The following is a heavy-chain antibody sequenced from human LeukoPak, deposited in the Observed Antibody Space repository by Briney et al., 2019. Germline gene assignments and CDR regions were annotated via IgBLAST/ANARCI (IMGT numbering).Heavy chain of an antibody. D-gene: IGHD6-19*01. Sequence: GGSLRLSCAASVFSFSGYWMHWVRQAPGRGLVWVARSKSDGSSTNYADSVRGRFTTSRDNAKNTVYLQVNSLRGEDTTVYYCSRGSGAYGDIDYWGQGTLVTVSS. V-gene: IGHV3-74*01. CDR2: SKSDGSST. CDR3: SRGSGAYGDIDY. CDR1: VFSFSGYW. J-gene: IGHJ4*02.